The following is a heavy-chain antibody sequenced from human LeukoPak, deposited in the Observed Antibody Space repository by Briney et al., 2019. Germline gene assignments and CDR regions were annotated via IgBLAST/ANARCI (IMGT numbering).Heavy chain of an antibody. CDR3: ARDASGSSTGLIDS. J-gene: IGHJ4*02. V-gene: IGHV3-21*01. CDR2: VSTSSYYI. CDR1: GFTFDDYG. Sequence: PGGSLRLSCAASGFTFDDYGMSWVRQAPGKGLEWVSYVSTSSYYIYYADSVKGRFTISRDDAKNSLYLQMNSLRAEDTAIYYCARDASGSSTGLIDSWGQGTLVTVSS. D-gene: IGHD1-26*01.